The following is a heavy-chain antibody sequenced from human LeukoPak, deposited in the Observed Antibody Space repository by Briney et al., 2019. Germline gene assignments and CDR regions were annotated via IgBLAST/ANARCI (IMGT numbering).Heavy chain of an antibody. CDR2: INAGNGNT. D-gene: IGHD2-15*01. CDR3: ARDHDDLGGPHKAFDV. V-gene: IGHV1-3*01. Sequence: GASVKVSCKASGYTFRSYAMHWVRQAPGQRLEWMGWINAGNGNTKYSQKFQGRVTITRDTSASTAYMEMSSLNSVDTAVYYCARDHDDLGGPHKAFDVWGQGTMVTVSS. J-gene: IGHJ3*01. CDR1: GYTFRSYA.